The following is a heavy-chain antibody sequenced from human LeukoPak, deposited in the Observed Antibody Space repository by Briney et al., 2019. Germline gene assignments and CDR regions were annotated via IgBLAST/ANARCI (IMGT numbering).Heavy chain of an antibody. CDR2: IYYSGST. V-gene: IGHV4-59*01. CDR1: GGSISSYY. Sequence: SETLSLTCTVSGGSISSYYWNWIRQPPGKELEWIGYIYYSGSTNYNPSLTSRATISVDTSKNQFSLKLSSVTAADTAVYYCARHWAVAGTTWGQGTLVTVSS. CDR3: ARHWAVAGTT. J-gene: IGHJ5*02. D-gene: IGHD6-19*01.